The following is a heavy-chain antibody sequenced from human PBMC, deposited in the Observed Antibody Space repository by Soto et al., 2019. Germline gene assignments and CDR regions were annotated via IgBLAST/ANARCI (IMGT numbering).Heavy chain of an antibody. CDR3: AKDLFVAGQGYYGMDV. Sequence: GGALRLSCAASGFTFSSYGMHWVRQAPGKGLEWVAVISYDGSNKYYADSVKGRFTISRDNSKNTLYLQMNSLRAEDTAVYYCAKDLFVAGQGYYGMDVWGQGTTVTVSS. V-gene: IGHV3-30*18. CDR1: GFTFSSYG. J-gene: IGHJ6*02. CDR2: ISYDGSNK. D-gene: IGHD3-16*01.